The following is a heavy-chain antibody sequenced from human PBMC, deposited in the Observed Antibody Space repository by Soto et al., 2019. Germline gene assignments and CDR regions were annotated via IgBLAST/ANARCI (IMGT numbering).Heavy chain of an antibody. CDR1: GGTFSSYT. CDR2: IIPILGIA. CDR3: ARESGPSFGELWLY. Sequence: QVQLVQSGAEVKKPGSSVKVSCKASGGTFSSYTISWVRQAPGKGLEWMGRIIPILGIANYAQKFQGRVTITADKSTSTAYMELSSLRSEDTAVYYCARESGPSFGELWLYWGQGTLVTVSS. D-gene: IGHD3-10*01. J-gene: IGHJ4*02. V-gene: IGHV1-69*08.